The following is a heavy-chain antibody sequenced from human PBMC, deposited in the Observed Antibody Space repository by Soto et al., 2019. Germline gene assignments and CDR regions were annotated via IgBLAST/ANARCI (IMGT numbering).Heavy chain of an antibody. CDR1: GGSISSYY. J-gene: IGHJ4*02. V-gene: IGHV4-59*08. D-gene: IGHD6-19*01. CDR2: VYYSGST. Sequence: SETLSLTCTGSGGSISSYYWSWIRQPPGKGLEWIGYVYYSGSTNYNPSLKSPVTISVDTSKNQFSLNLSSVTAADTAVYYCARHFRAVASFDYWGQGTLVTVS. CDR3: ARHFRAVASFDY.